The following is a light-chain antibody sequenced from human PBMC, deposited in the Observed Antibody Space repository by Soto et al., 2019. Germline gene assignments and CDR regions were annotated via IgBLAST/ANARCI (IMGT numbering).Light chain of an antibody. V-gene: IGLV2-14*03. Sequence: QSALAQPASVSGSPGQSITIFCTGTSSDVGSYNYVSWYQQHPGRAPKLMIYDVTNRPSGVSNRFSGSKSGSTAPLTISGLQAEDEADYFSPSYTTSSTYVFGPGTKLPVL. CDR2: DVT. J-gene: IGLJ1*01. CDR1: SSDVGSYNY. CDR3: PSYTTSSTYV.